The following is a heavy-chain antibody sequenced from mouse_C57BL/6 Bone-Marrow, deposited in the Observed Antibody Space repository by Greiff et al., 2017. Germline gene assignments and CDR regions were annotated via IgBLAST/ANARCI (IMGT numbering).Heavy chain of an antibody. CDR2: IYPRSGNT. V-gene: IGHV1-81*01. CDR1: GYTFTSYG. D-gene: IGHD1-1*01. Sequence: QVQLQQSGAELARPGASVKLSCKASGYTFTSYGISWVKQRTGQGLEWIGEIYPRSGNTYYNEQFEGKATLTADKSSSTAYMELRSLTSEYSAVYFCARCITTVVAPGFAYWGQGTLVTVSA. CDR3: ARCITTVVAPGFAY. J-gene: IGHJ3*01.